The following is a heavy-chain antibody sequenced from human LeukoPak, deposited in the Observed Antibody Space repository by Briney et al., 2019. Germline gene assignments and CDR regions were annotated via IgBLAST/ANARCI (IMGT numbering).Heavy chain of an antibody. CDR3: ARMYYHDSSDYYWAPDY. CDR1: GFTFSSYW. V-gene: IGHV3-74*01. D-gene: IGHD3-22*01. Sequence: GGSLRLSCAASGFTFSSYWMHWVRQAPGKGLVWVSRINSDASTTSYADSVKGRFTISRDNAKNTLYLQMNSLRAEDTAVYYCARMYYHDSSDYYWAPDYWGQGTLVTVSS. CDR2: INSDASTT. J-gene: IGHJ4*02.